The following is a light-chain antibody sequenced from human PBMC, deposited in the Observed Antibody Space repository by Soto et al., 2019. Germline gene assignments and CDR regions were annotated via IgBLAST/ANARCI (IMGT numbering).Light chain of an antibody. Sequence: DIPMTQSPSSLSASVGDRVTITCRASQSFSRYLNWYQQKPEKAPKLLIYGASSLQSCVPSRFSGSGSETDFNLTISSLQPEDFATYYCQQSYSSPPAFGQGTRLDVK. CDR2: GAS. J-gene: IGKJ5*01. CDR1: QSFSRY. CDR3: QQSYSSPPA. V-gene: IGKV1-39*01.